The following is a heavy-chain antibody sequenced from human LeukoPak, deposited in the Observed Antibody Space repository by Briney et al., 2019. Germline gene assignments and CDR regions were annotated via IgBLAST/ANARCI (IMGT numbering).Heavy chain of an antibody. J-gene: IGHJ4*02. CDR3: ASSHDFWSGSPFGY. CDR2: IHNSGNT. CDR1: GGSVTGYY. Sequence: TSETLSLTCTVSGGSVTGYYWNWIRQSPGKGLEWIGYIHNSGNTRSNPSLKSRVTISVDTSKNQFSLKVSSVTAADTAVYYCASSHDFWSGSPFGYWGQGTLVTVSS. V-gene: IGHV4-4*08. D-gene: IGHD3-3*01.